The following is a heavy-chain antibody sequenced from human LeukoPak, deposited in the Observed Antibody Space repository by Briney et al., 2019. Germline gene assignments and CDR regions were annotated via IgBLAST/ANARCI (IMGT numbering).Heavy chain of an antibody. CDR3: SRGWIMGSRTEVALDY. D-gene: IGHD1-1*01. CDR2: INGDGTET. CDR1: GFAFNAYW. V-gene: IGHV3-74*01. J-gene: IGHJ4*02. Sequence: PGGSLTLSCVASGFAFNAYWMHWARQAPGEGLVWLSRINGDGTETTYADSVKGRLSVSRDNPKNTVYMQMNSLRVEDTAVYYCSRGWIMGSRTEVALDYWGQGILVTVSS.